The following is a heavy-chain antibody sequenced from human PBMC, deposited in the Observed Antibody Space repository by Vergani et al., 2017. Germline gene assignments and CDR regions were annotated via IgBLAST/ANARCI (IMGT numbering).Heavy chain of an antibody. CDR1: GFTFSSYA. V-gene: IGHV3-23*01. Sequence: EVQLLESGGGLVQPGGSLRLSCGASGFTFSSYAMTWVRQAPGKGLEWVSAISGSGGNTFYTDSVKGRFTISRDNSKHTLYLQMNSLRVEDTAIYYCAKARDPNCKGGNCYSYYYGLDLWGQGTTVTVSS. CDR2: ISGSGGNT. D-gene: IGHD2-15*01. J-gene: IGHJ6*02. CDR3: AKARDPNCKGGNCYSYYYGLDL.